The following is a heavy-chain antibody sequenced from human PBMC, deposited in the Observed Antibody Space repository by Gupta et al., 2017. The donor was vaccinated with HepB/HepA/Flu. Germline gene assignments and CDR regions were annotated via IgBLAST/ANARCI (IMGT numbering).Heavy chain of an antibody. V-gene: IGHV3-21*01. J-gene: IGHJ4*02. CDR1: GFTFSRSN. CDR2: ISGDLSYI. CDR3: ARGGEVVVAPTAN. D-gene: IGHD2-15*01. Sequence: EVQLVESGGGLVKPGGSLRLSCAASGFTFSRSNMNWVRQAPGKGLEWVSSISGDLSYIYYADSVKGRFTISRDNAKNSLYLQMNSLRAEDTAVYFCARGGEVVVAPTANWGQGTLVTVSS.